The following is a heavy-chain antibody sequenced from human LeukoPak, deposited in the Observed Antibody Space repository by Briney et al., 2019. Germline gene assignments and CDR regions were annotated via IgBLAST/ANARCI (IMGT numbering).Heavy chain of an antibody. D-gene: IGHD4-17*01. CDR1: GYPFTSFE. CDR2: MKPDSGNS. CDR3: ARGTFDYDVVTGIHYYYMDV. Sequence: APVKVSCKASGYPFTSFEINWVRQVTGEGLEWMGWMKPDSGNSAFAQKFRDRVTLSSDSSINTAYMEVSSLGSDDTAVYFCARGTFDYDVVTGIHYYYMDVWGTGTAVTVSS. V-gene: IGHV1-8*01. J-gene: IGHJ6*03.